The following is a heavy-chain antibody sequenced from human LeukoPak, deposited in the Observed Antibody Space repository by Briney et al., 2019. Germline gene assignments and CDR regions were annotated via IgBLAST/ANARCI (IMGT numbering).Heavy chain of an antibody. J-gene: IGHJ4*02. D-gene: IGHD1-26*01. CDR1: GFTVSSNY. Sequence: GGSLRLSCAASGFTVSSNYMSWVRQAPGKGLEWVSVIYSGGSTYYADSVKGRFTISRDNSKNTLYLQMNSLRAEDTAVYYCARDLFYARATKMYWGQGTLVTVSS. CDR2: IYSGGST. CDR3: ARDLFYARATKMY. V-gene: IGHV3-53*01.